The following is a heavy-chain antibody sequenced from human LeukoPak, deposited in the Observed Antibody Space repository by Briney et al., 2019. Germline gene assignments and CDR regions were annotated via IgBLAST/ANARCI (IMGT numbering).Heavy chain of an antibody. Sequence: SETLSLTCAFYGGSFSGYYWSWIRQPPGKGLEWIGEINHSGSTNYNPSLKSRVTISVDTSKNQFSLKLSSVTAADTAVYYCARGKGRARGLNYYDSSGYYYFDYWGQGTLVTVSS. CDR1: GGSFSGYY. CDR2: INHSGST. D-gene: IGHD3-22*01. J-gene: IGHJ4*02. CDR3: ARGKGRARGLNYYDSSGYYYFDY. V-gene: IGHV4-34*01.